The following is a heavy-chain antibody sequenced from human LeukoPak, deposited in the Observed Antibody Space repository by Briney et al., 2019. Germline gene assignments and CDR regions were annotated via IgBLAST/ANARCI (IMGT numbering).Heavy chain of an antibody. V-gene: IGHV3-23*01. CDR2: ISGSGGST. CDR1: GFTFSSYA. J-gene: IGHJ5*02. CDR3: GKDRGANWFDP. D-gene: IGHD3-10*01. Sequence: GGSLRLSCAASGFTFSSYAMSWVRQAPGKGLEWVSAISGSGGSTYYADSVKGRFTISRDNSKNTLYLQMNSLRAEDTAVYYWGKDRGANWFDPWGQGTLVTVSS.